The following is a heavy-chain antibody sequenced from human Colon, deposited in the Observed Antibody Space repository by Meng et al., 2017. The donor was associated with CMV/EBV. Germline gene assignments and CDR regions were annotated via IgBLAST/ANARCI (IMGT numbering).Heavy chain of an antibody. CDR2: IYSGGST. J-gene: IGHJ4*02. CDR1: GFTASSNY. CDR3: ARKVYSSSVDI. Sequence: ESLKISCAASGFTASSNYMSWVRQAPGKGLEWVSVIYSGGSTYYADSVKGRFTISRDNSKNTLYLQMNSLRAEDTTVYYCARKVYSSSVDIWGQGTLVTVSS. V-gene: IGHV3-66*02. D-gene: IGHD6-6*01.